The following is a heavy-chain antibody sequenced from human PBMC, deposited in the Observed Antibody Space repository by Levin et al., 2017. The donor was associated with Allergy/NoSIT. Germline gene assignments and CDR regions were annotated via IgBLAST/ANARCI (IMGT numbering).Heavy chain of an antibody. Sequence: SGPTLVKPTQTLKLTCTFSGFSLNTTGMCVSWIRQPPGKALEWLARIDWDDDKYYRTSLKTRRTLSKDTSKNQVDLTVTNMDPVDTATYFCARTPLSSGFDLKFAFDIWGQGIMVTVSS. CDR2: IDWDDDK. J-gene: IGHJ3*02. V-gene: IGHV2-70*11. CDR1: GFSLNTTGMC. CDR3: ARTPLSSGFDLKFAFDI. D-gene: IGHD5-12*01.